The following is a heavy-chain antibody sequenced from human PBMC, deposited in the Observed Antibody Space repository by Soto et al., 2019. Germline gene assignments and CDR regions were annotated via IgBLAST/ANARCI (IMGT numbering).Heavy chain of an antibody. Sequence: ASVKVSCKASGYTFTSYDIHWVRLATGQGPEWMGWMNPKSGNTGYAQKFQGRVTMTRNTSISTAYMELSSLRSEDTAVYYCARGLFYDSRGYSHYYGMDVWGQGTTVTVS. D-gene: IGHD3-22*01. CDR1: GYTFTSYD. CDR3: ARGLFYDSRGYSHYYGMDV. V-gene: IGHV1-8*01. J-gene: IGHJ6*02. CDR2: MNPKSGNT.